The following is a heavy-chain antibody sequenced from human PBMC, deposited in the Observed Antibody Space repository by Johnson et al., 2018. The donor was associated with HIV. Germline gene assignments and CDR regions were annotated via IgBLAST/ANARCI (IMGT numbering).Heavy chain of an antibody. CDR1: GFTFSYYS. D-gene: IGHD6-13*01. CDR3: AKDEEGYSSAWSAGTAFDI. V-gene: IGHV3-30*04. CDR2: TSYDESDK. Sequence: QVQLVESGGGVVQPGTSLILSCAASGFTFSYYSMHWVRQAPGKGLEWVALTSYDESDKFYADSVKGRFTLSRDNSKNTLYLQMNSLKADDTAIYYCAKDEEGYSSAWSAGTAFDIWGQGTMVTVSS. J-gene: IGHJ3*02.